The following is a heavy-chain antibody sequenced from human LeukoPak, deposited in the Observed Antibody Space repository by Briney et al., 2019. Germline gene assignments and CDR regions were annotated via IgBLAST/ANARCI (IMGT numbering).Heavy chain of an antibody. J-gene: IGHJ4*02. Sequence: GGSLRLSCAASGFTFSWYWMSWVRQAPGKGLEWVANIKQDGSEKYYVDSVKGRFTISRDNAKNSLYLQMNSLRAEDTAVYFCARDSSGWRPLDYWGQGTLVTVSS. D-gene: IGHD6-19*01. CDR2: IKQDGSEK. CDR1: GFTFSWYW. CDR3: ARDSSGWRPLDY. V-gene: IGHV3-7*01.